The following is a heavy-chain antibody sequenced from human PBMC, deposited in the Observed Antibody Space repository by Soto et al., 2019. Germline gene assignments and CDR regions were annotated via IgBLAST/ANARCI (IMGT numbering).Heavy chain of an antibody. V-gene: IGHV3-9*01. J-gene: IGHJ6*02. CDR1: GFSFDDYA. CDR3: AKSTGGTANGMGV. Sequence: EVQVVESGGGLVQPGRSLRLSCAASGFSFDDYAMHWVRQAPGKGLEWGSGISWNSGTIGYADSVKGRFTISRDNAKNSLYLQMNSLRAEDTALYYCAKSTGGTANGMGVWGQGTTVTASS. CDR2: ISWNSGTI. D-gene: IGHD2-8*02.